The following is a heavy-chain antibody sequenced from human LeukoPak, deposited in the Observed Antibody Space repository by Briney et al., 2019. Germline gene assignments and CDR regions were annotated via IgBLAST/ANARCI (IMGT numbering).Heavy chain of an antibody. V-gene: IGHV4-59*08. CDR2: IYDSGST. Sequence: SETLSLTCTVSGGSISSYYWSWIRQPPGKGLEWIGFIYDSGSTNYNPSLKSRVTISVDTSKNQFSLKLSSVTAADTAVYYCARGSSGHRYYYYYMDVWGKGTAVTISS. CDR3: ARGSSGHRYYYYYMDV. CDR1: GGSISSYY. D-gene: IGHD6-19*01. J-gene: IGHJ6*03.